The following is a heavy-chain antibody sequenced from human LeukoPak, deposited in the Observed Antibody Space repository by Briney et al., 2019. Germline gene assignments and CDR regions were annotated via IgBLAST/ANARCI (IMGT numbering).Heavy chain of an antibody. J-gene: IGHJ4*02. Sequence: ASVKVSCKASGGTFNSYGIIWVRQAPGQGLEWMGWINPNSGGTNYAQKFQGRVTMTRDTSISTAYMELSRLRSDDTAVYYCARDWDTNGDYWGQGTLVTVSS. CDR1: GGTFNSYG. CDR2: INPNSGGT. V-gene: IGHV1-2*02. D-gene: IGHD2-8*01. CDR3: ARDWDTNGDY.